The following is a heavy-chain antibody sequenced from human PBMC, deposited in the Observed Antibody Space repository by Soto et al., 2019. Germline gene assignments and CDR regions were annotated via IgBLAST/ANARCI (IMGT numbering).Heavy chain of an antibody. CDR2: ISYDGSNK. CDR3: ARDWGGGYFDY. J-gene: IGHJ4*02. CDR1: GFTFSSYA. V-gene: IGHV3-30-3*01. D-gene: IGHD3-16*01. Sequence: QVQLVESGGGVVQPGRSLRLSCAASGFTFSSYAMHWVRQAPGKGLEWVAVISYDGSNKYYADSVKGRFTISRDNSKNPLYLQMNSLRAEDTAVYYCARDWGGGYFDYWGQGTLVTVSS.